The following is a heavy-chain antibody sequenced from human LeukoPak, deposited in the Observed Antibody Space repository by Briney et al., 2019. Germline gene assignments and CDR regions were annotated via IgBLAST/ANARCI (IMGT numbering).Heavy chain of an antibody. CDR1: GFTFSSTW. V-gene: IGHV3-23*01. Sequence: PGGSLRLSCAASGFTFSSTWMHWFRQVPGKGLEWVSSIFPSGGEIHYADSVRGRFTISRDNSKRTLSLQMNSLRAEDTAIYYCATYRQVLLPFESWGQGTLVTVSS. J-gene: IGHJ4*02. CDR2: IFPSGGEI. CDR3: ATYRQVLLPFES. D-gene: IGHD2-8*02.